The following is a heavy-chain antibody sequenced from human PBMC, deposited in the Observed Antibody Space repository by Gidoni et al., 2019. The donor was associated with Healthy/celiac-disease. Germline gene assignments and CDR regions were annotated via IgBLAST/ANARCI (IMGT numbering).Heavy chain of an antibody. V-gene: IGHV4-59*01. CDR2: IYYSGST. CDR3: AREISSSPKTSSYYYYYMDV. Sequence: QVQLQESGPGLVKPSETLSLTCTVSGGSISSYYWSWIRQPPGKGLEWIGYIYYSGSTNYNPSLKSRVTISVDTSKNQFSLKLSSVTAADTAVYYCAREISSSPKTSSYYYYYMDVWGKGTTVTVSS. D-gene: IGHD6-6*01. J-gene: IGHJ6*03. CDR1: GGSISSYY.